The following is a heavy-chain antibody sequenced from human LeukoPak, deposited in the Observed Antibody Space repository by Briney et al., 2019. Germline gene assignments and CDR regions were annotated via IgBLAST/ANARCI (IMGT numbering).Heavy chain of an antibody. CDR2: INTNTGDP. D-gene: IGHD3-22*01. CDR3: ARESAYYDSSGFYYWGGDF. CDR1: GYTFTSYA. Sequence: ASVKVSCKASGYTFTSYAMNWVRQAPGQGLEWMGWINTNTGDPTYAQGFTGRFVFSLDTSVSTTYLQISSLKAEDTAVYYCARESAYYDSSGFYYWGGDFWGQGTLVTVSS. J-gene: IGHJ4*02. V-gene: IGHV7-4-1*02.